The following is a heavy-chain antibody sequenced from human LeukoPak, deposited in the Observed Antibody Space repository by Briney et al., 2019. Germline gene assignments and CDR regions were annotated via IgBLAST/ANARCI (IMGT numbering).Heavy chain of an antibody. CDR2: IYYSGST. Sequence: SETLSLTCTVSGGSLSSYYWSWIRQPPGKGLEWIGYIYYSGSTNYNPSLKSRVTISVDTSKNQFSLKLSSVTAADTAVYYCARTVMGYYYYMDVWGKGTTVTVSS. CDR1: GGSLSSYY. V-gene: IGHV4-59*01. CDR3: ARTVMGYYYYMDV. D-gene: IGHD3-16*01. J-gene: IGHJ6*03.